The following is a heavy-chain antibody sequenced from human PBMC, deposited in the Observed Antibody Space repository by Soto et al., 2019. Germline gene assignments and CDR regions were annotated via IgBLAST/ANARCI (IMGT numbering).Heavy chain of an antibody. CDR1: GGSISSSTYY. D-gene: IGHD3-22*01. CDR3: ARHQYCYDSSGYTLDY. J-gene: IGHJ4*02. CDR2: VYYSGST. V-gene: IGHV4-39*01. Sequence: PSETLSLTCTVSGGSISSSTYYWGWIRQPPGKGLEWIGSVYYSGSTYYNPSLKRRVTISVDTSNNQFSLKLNSVTAADTAVYYCARHQYCYDSSGYTLDYWGQGTLVTVSS.